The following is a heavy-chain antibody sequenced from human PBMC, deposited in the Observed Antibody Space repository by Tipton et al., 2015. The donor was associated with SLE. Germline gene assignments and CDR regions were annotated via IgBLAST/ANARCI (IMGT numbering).Heavy chain of an antibody. J-gene: IGHJ6*02. V-gene: IGHV1-69*01. D-gene: IGHD2-2*01. Sequence: QSGPEVKKPGSSVKVSCKASGGTFSSYAISWVRQAPGQGLEWMGGIIPIFGTPNYAQKFQGRVTITADESTRTAYMELSSLRSEDTAQYYCAKPSERLGGVPARHVYYAMDVWGQGTTVTVSS. CDR3: AKPSERLGGVPARHVYYAMDV. CDR2: IIPIFGTP. CDR1: GGTFSSYA.